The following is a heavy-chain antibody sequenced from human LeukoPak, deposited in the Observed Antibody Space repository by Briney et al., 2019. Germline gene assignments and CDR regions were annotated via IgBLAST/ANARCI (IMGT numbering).Heavy chain of an antibody. CDR1: GFTFSSYA. D-gene: IGHD3-22*01. J-gene: IGHJ4*02. CDR3: ARKGAITMIVVDNSYFDY. CDR2: ISYDGSNK. Sequence: GGSLRLSCAASGFTFSSYAMHWVRQAPGKGLEWVAVISYDGSNKYYVDSVKGRFTISRDNSKNTLYLQMNSLRAEDTAVYYCARKGAITMIVVDNSYFDYWGQGTLVTVSS. V-gene: IGHV3-30-3*01.